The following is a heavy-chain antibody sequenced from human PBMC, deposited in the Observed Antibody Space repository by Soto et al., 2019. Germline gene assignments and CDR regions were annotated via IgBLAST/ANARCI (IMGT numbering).Heavy chain of an antibody. CDR3: ARDPQGYCSCGRCYHFDY. CDR2: INPSGDNI. V-gene: IGHV1-46*01. Sequence: QVQLVQSGAEVKKPGASVRVSCKASGYTLTSYSMHWVRQAPGQGLEWMGIINPSGDNIRYAQNFQGRVTMTRDTSTSTVYLELSSLRSEDTAIYYCARDPQGYCSCGRCYHFDYWGQGTLVTVSS. D-gene: IGHD2-15*01. CDR1: GYTLTSYS. J-gene: IGHJ4*02.